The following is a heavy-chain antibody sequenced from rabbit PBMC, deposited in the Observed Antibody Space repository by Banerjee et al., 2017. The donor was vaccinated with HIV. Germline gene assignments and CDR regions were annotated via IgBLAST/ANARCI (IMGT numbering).Heavy chain of an antibody. CDR2: TYASSGTYS. CDR1: GLDSSRKYD. Sequence: QSLEESGGDLVQPGASLTLTCKASGLDSSRKYDMCWVRQAPGKGLEWIGCTYASSGTYSYYASWAKGRFTISKTSSTTVTLQMTSLTAADTATYFCARADYGGYGGHGYAMKIDYFNLWGPGTLVTVS. CDR3: ARADYGGYGGHGYAMKIDYFNL. V-gene: IGHV1S40*01. J-gene: IGHJ4*01. D-gene: IGHD2-1*01.